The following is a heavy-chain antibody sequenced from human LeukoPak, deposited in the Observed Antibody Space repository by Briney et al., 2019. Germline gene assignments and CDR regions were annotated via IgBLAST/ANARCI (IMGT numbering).Heavy chain of an antibody. V-gene: IGHV3-30*02. Sequence: GGSLRLSCAASGFTFSSYGMHWVRQAPGKGLEWVAFIRYDGSNKYYADSVKGRFTISRDNSKNTLYLQMNSLRAEDTAVYYCAKDTHDYYDSSGSFDYRGQGTLVTVSS. J-gene: IGHJ4*02. CDR3: AKDTHDYYDSSGSFDY. CDR2: IRYDGSNK. D-gene: IGHD3-22*01. CDR1: GFTFSSYG.